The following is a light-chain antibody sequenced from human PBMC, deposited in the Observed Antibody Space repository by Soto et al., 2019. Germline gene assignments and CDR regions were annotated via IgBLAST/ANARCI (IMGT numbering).Light chain of an antibody. CDR3: SSYTSTSTPVV. CDR1: SSDVGGYNY. J-gene: IGLJ2*01. Sequence: QSALTQPASVSGSPGQSITISCIGTSSDVGGYNYVSWYQLHPGKAPKLMIYEVSNRPSGVSNRFSGSKSGNTASLTISGLQVEDEADYYCSSYTSTSTPVVFGGGTQLTVL. CDR2: EVS. V-gene: IGLV2-14*01.